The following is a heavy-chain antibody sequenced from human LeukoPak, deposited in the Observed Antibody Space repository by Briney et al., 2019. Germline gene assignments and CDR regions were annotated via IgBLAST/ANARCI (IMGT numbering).Heavy chain of an antibody. V-gene: IGHV1-18*01. CDR3: ARAGRTSPHSSSSVDY. Sequence: ASVKVSCKASGYTFTSYGISWVREAPGQGLEWMGWISAYNGNTNYAQKLQGRVTMTTDTSTSTAYMELRSLRSDDTAVYYCARAGRTSPHSSSSVDYWGQGTLVTVSS. J-gene: IGHJ4*02. CDR2: ISAYNGNT. CDR1: GYTFTSYG. D-gene: IGHD6-6*01.